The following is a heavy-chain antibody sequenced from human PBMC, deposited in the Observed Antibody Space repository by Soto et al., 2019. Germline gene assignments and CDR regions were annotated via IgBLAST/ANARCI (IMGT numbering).Heavy chain of an antibody. CDR3: ARWGGISCSGGDCFKKPFDY. V-gene: IGHV1-69*06. CDR1: GGTFNNYA. D-gene: IGHD2-21*02. Sequence: QVQLVQSGAEVKKPESSVKVSCKPSGGTFNNYAINWVRQAPGQGLEWMGGIIPISGTTKDAQKFKGRVTITADKSVSTAYIDLSILRSEDTAVYYCARWGGISCSGGDCFKKPFDYWGQGTLVTVSS. J-gene: IGHJ4*02. CDR2: IIPISGTT.